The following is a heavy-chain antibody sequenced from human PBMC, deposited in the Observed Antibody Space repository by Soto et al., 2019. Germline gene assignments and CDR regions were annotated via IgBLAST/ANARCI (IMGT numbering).Heavy chain of an antibody. D-gene: IGHD4-17*01. CDR3: ARDSLTTVVTHHYYYGMDV. V-gene: IGHV1-46*01. CDR1: GYTVTSYY. CDR2: INPSGGST. Sequence: ASVKVSCKASGYTVTSYYMHWVRQAPGQGLEWMGIINPSGGSTSYAQKFQGRVTMTRDTSTSTVYMELSSLRSEDTAVYYCARDSLTTVVTHHYYYGMDVWGQGTTVTVSS. J-gene: IGHJ6*02.